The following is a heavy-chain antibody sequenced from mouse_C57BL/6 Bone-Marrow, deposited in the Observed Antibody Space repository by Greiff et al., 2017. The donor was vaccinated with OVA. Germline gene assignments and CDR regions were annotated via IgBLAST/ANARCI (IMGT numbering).Heavy chain of an antibody. CDR1: GFNIKDYY. J-gene: IGHJ2*01. CDR3: TSITTVVATDY. CDR2: IDPEDGDT. Sequence: VQLQQSGAELVRPGASVKLSCTASGFNIKDYYMHWVKQRPEQGLEWIGRIDPEDGDTEYAPKFQGKATMTADTSSNTAYLQLSSLTSEDTAVYYCTSITTVVATDYWGKGTTLTVSS. D-gene: IGHD1-1*01. V-gene: IGHV14-1*01.